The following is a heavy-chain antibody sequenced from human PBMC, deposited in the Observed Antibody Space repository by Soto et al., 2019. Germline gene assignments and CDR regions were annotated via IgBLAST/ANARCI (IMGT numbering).Heavy chain of an antibody. Sequence: ASVKVSCKASGGTFSSYTISWVRQAPGQGLEWMGGIIPIFGTANYAQKFQGRVTITADKSTSTAYMELSSLRSEDTAVYYCARNAHYDFWSGLDYWGQGTLVTVSS. V-gene: IGHV1-69*06. D-gene: IGHD3-3*01. CDR2: IIPIFGTA. CDR1: GGTFSSYT. J-gene: IGHJ4*02. CDR3: ARNAHYDFWSGLDY.